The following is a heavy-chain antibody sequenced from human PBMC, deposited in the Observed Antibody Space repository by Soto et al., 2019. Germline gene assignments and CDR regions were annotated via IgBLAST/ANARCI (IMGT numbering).Heavy chain of an antibody. D-gene: IGHD3-22*01. CDR2: INHSGST. V-gene: IGHV4-34*01. CDR3: ARDTYYYDSSGYYYFDY. J-gene: IGHJ4*02. Sequence: SEPLSLTCAVYGGSFSGYYWSWIRQPPGKGLEWIGEINHSGSTNYNPSLKSRVTISVDTSKNQFSLKLSSVTAADTAVYYCARDTYYYDSSGYYYFDYWGQGTLVTVS. CDR1: GGSFSGYY.